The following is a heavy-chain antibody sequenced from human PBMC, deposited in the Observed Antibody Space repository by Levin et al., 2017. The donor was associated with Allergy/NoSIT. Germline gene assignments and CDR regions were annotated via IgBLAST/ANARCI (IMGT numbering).Heavy chain of an antibody. D-gene: IGHD3-10*01. CDR2: ISGSTGSTR. Sequence: GGSLRLSCIASGFTFSDYYMSWIRQTPGKGLEWISYISGSTGSTRYYADSVRGRFAISRDDAKNSLYLQMDSLRVEDTAVYYCARGAGVYRWGQGTLVTVSS. CDR3: ARGAGVYR. CDR1: GFTFSDYY. V-gene: IGHV3-11*01. J-gene: IGHJ4*02.